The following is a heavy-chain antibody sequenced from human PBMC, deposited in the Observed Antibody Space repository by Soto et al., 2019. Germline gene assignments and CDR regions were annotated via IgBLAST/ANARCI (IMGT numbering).Heavy chain of an antibody. D-gene: IGHD6-13*01. Sequence: GGSLRLSCAASGFTFSSYAMSWVRQAPGKGLEWVSAISGSGGSTYYADSVKGRFTISRDNSKNTLYLQMNSLRAEDTAVYYCAKATSEYSSSWYGGFDYWGQGTLVTVSS. J-gene: IGHJ4*02. V-gene: IGHV3-23*01. CDR1: GFTFSSYA. CDR3: AKATSEYSSSWYGGFDY. CDR2: ISGSGGST.